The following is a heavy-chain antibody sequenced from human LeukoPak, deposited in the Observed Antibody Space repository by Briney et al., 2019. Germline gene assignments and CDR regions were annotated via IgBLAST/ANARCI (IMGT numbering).Heavy chain of an antibody. Sequence: VASVKVSCKASGYTFTSYGISWVRQAPGQGLEWMGWISAYNGNTNYAQKLQGRVTMTTDTSTSTAYMELRSLRSDDTAVYYCARASSSQPQDLFYYYYGMDVWGQGTTVTVS. CDR1: GYTFTSYG. D-gene: IGHD6-13*01. CDR2: ISAYNGNT. CDR3: ARASSSQPQDLFYYYYGMDV. J-gene: IGHJ6*02. V-gene: IGHV1-18*01.